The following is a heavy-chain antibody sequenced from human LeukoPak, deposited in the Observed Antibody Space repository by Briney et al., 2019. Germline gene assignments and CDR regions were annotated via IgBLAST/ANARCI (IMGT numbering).Heavy chain of an antibody. J-gene: IGHJ6*03. D-gene: IGHD6-6*01. V-gene: IGHV4-39*07. CDR2: MHYSGST. Sequence: PSETLSLTCSVSGGSTSTSTSYWGWIGQPPGKGLEWIGRMHYSGSTYKNPYLMSRVTISMDTSQSQYSLKVTSLTAADSAVYYCARESSSSRYFMDVWGRGTTVTVSS. CDR3: ARESSSSRYFMDV. CDR1: GGSTSTSTSY.